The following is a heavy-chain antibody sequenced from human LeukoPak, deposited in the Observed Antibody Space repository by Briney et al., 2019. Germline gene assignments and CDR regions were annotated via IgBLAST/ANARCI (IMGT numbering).Heavy chain of an antibody. V-gene: IGHV1-18*01. J-gene: IGHJ4*02. CDR2: ISAYNGNT. Sequence: ASVKVSCKASGGTFSSYAISWVRQAPGQGLEWMGWISAYNGNTNYAQKLQGRVTMTTDTSTSTAYMELRSLRSDDTAVYYCARARSRWGSFFDYWGQGTLVTVSS. CDR3: ARARSRWGSFFDY. D-gene: IGHD7-27*01. CDR1: GGTFSSYA.